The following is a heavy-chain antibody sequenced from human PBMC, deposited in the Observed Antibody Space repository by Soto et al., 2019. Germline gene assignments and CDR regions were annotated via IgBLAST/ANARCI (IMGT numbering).Heavy chain of an antibody. V-gene: IGHV3-30*18. J-gene: IGHJ4*02. D-gene: IGHD3-22*01. CDR1: GFTFSSYG. Sequence: GSLRLSCAASGFTFSSYGMHWVRQAPGKGLEWVAVISYDGSNKYYADSVKGRFTISRDNSKNTLYLQMNSLRAGDTAVYYCAKDQSLYDSSGYQDYWGQGTLVTVSS. CDR3: AKDQSLYDSSGYQDY. CDR2: ISYDGSNK.